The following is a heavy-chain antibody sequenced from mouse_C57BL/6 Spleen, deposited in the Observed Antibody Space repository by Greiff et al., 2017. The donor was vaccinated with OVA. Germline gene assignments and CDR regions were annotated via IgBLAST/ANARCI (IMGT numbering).Heavy chain of an antibody. CDR2: ISSGSSTI. J-gene: IGHJ3*01. CDR3: ARGYGSSDWFAC. Sequence: EVQLMESGGGLVKPGGSLKLSCAASGFTFRDYGMHWVRQAPEKGLEWVAYISSGSSTIYYADTVKGRFTISRDNAKNTLFLQMTSLRSEDTAMYYCARGYGSSDWFACWGQGTLVTVSA. CDR1: GFTFRDYG. V-gene: IGHV5-17*01. D-gene: IGHD1-1*01.